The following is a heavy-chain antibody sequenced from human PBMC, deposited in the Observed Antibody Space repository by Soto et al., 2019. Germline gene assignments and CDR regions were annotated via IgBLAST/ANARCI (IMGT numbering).Heavy chain of an antibody. CDR3: ARRVYPDYYMDV. CDR2: IYYSGST. CDR1: GGSISVSGGSITYDY. J-gene: IGHJ6*03. V-gene: IGHV4-61*05. Sequence: SETLSLTCTVSGGSISVSGGSITYDYWRWIRQSPGKGLEWIGYIYYSGSTNYNPSLKSRVTISVDTSKNQFSLQLSSVTAADTAVYYCARRVYPDYYMDVWGKGTTVTVSS.